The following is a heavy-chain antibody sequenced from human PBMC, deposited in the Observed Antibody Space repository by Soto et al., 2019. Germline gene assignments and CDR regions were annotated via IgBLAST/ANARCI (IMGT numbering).Heavy chain of an antibody. CDR1: GLNFNGYT. CDR3: AKPVYGSGSPDY. Sequence: EVQLLESGGGLVQPGGSLRLSCATSGLNFNGYTMSWVRQAPGQGLEWVSGIAETGSSTYYAESVKGRFTISRDNSENTLYLQMNNLRAEDTAIYYCAKPVYGSGSPDYWGQGTLVTVSS. CDR2: IAETGSST. D-gene: IGHD3-10*01. J-gene: IGHJ4*02. V-gene: IGHV3-23*01.